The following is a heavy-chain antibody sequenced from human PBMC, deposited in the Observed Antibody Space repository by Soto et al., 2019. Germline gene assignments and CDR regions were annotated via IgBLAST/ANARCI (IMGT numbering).Heavy chain of an antibody. D-gene: IGHD3-10*02. CDR3: GRDQSGTGYYVDWFDP. CDR1: GYTFSGHS. CDR2: INAGNSKS. J-gene: IGHJ5*02. Sequence: ASMKVSCQASGYTFSGHSIHLVRPAPRPRPGWLGLINAGNSKSYYSEKFEGRVTFTRDTVATTVNMELTSLTSEDTAVYYCGRDQSGTGYYVDWFDPWGQGTLVTVSS. V-gene: IGHV1-3*01.